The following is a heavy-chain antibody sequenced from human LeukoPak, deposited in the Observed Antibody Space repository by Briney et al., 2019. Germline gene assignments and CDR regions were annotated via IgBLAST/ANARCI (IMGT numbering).Heavy chain of an antibody. Sequence: GGSLRLSCAASGFTFSSNYMSWVRQAPGKGLEWVSLIYSGGSTKFADSVKGRFTISRDNSKNTLYLQMNSLRVDDTAVYYCAREAAGIFYYYGMDVWGQGTTVTVSS. D-gene: IGHD1-1*01. CDR2: IYSGGST. CDR3: AREAAGIFYYYGMDV. J-gene: IGHJ6*02. CDR1: GFTFSSNY. V-gene: IGHV3-53*01.